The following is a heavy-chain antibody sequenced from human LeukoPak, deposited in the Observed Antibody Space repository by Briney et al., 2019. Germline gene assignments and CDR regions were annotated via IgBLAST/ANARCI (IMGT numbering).Heavy chain of an antibody. CDR2: INTDGTRT. D-gene: IGHD3-22*01. CDR3: ARSYYYDRSGYPGDDY. V-gene: IGHV3-74*01. J-gene: IGHJ4*02. CDR1: GFMFSSYW. Sequence: GSLRLSCAASGFMFSSYWMHWVRQAPGKGLVWVSRINTDGTRTTYADSVRGRFTVSRDNGKYTLYLQMNSLRAEDTAVYYCARSYYYDRSGYPGDDYWGPGTLVTVFS.